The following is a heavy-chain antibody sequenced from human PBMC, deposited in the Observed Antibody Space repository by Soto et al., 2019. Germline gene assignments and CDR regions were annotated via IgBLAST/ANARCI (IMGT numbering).Heavy chain of an antibody. CDR2: ISSSSSTI. V-gene: IGHV3-48*02. D-gene: IGHD3-22*01. J-gene: IGHJ3*02. CDR3: ARDRRPGYYDSSTDAFDI. CDR1: GFTFSSYA. Sequence: GGSLRLSCAASGFTFSSYAMSWVRQAPGKGLEWVSYISSSSSTIYYADSVKGRFTISRDNAKNSLYLQMNSLRDEDTAVYYCARDRRPGYYDSSTDAFDIWGQGTMVTVSS.